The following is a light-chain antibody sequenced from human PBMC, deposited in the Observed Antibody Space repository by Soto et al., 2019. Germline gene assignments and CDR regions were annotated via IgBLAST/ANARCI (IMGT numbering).Light chain of an antibody. CDR2: WAS. CDR3: QQYYETPPT. V-gene: IGKV4-1*01. J-gene: IGKJ1*01. Sequence: DIVMTQSPDSLAVSLGERATIDCKSSQSVLFGSSNKNYLAWYQQKPGQPPKLLIYWASTRESGVPDRFRGSGSGTDFTLTITSLQAEDAAVYYCQQYYETPPTFGQGTKVDIK. CDR1: QSVLFGSSNKNY.